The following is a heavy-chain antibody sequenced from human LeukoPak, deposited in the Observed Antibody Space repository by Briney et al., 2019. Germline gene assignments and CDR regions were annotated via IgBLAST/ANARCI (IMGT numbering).Heavy chain of an antibody. Sequence: PSETLSLTCTVSGYSISSGYYWVWIRQPPGKGLEWIGGVYHSGSSYYNPSLKSRVSMSVDTSKNQFSLNLSSVAAADTAVYYCARGPIAAAVPYYFDFWGQGTLVTVSS. V-gene: IGHV4-38-2*02. CDR3: ARGPIAAAVPYYFDF. J-gene: IGHJ4*02. D-gene: IGHD6-13*01. CDR2: VYHSGSS. CDR1: GYSISSGYY.